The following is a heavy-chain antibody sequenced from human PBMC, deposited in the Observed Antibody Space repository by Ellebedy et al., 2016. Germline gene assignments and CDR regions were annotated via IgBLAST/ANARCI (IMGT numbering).Heavy chain of an antibody. Sequence: ESLKISCAAPGFPFISYWMSWVRQAPGKGLEWVANIKQDGSDKYYVDSVKGRFTISRDNAKNSLDLQMNSLRAEDTAVYYCARDRSLASWGQGTLVTVSS. CDR1: GFPFISYW. D-gene: IGHD3-16*01. J-gene: IGHJ5*02. CDR2: IKQDGSDK. CDR3: ARDRSLAS. V-gene: IGHV3-7*01.